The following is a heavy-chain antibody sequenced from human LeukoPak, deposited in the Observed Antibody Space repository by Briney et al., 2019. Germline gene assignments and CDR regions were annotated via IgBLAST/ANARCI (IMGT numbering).Heavy chain of an antibody. CDR2: IYYSGST. V-gene: IGHV4-39*01. Sequence: SETLSLTCTVSGGSIGTSTYYWGWIRQPPGKGLEWIGRIYYSGSTSYNPSLKSPVTISLDTSKNQFSLKLSSVTAADTAVYYCASVDFWSASHLDYWGQGALVTVSS. CDR3: ASVDFWSASHLDY. D-gene: IGHD3-3*01. CDR1: GGSIGTSTYY. J-gene: IGHJ4*02.